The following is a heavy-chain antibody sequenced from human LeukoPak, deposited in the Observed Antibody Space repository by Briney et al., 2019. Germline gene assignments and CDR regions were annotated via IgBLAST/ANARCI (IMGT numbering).Heavy chain of an antibody. CDR2: IKQDGTEK. Sequence: GGSLRLSCAASGFTFTTYWMSWVRQAPGKGLEWVANIKQDGTEKYYVDSVKGRFTISRDNAKNSLYLQMNSLRVEDTAVYYCARDLYRIVVVPHYFDYWGQGTLVTVSS. V-gene: IGHV3-7*01. CDR3: ARDLYRIVVVPHYFDY. J-gene: IGHJ4*02. D-gene: IGHD3-22*01. CDR1: GFTFTTYW.